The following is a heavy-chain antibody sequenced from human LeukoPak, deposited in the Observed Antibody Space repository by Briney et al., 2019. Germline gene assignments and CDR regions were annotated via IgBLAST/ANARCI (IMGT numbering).Heavy chain of an antibody. CDR3: AKGKGSSGWFD. J-gene: IGHJ4*02. CDR2: ISGRGGIT. CDR1: EFTFNNYA. V-gene: IGHV3-23*01. Sequence: GGSLRLSCAASEFTFNNYAVSWVRQAPGQGLEWVSTISGRGGITYYADSVKGRFTISRDNSKNTVFLQMNSLRVDDTAVYYCAKGKGSSGWFDWGQGTLVTVSS. D-gene: IGHD6-19*01.